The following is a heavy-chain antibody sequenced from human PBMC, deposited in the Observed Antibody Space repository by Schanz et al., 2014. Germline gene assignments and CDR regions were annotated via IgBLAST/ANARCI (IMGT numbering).Heavy chain of an antibody. CDR1: GGTFSSYT. CDR3: AGTYCSSTSCYTGYYYMDV. V-gene: IGHV1-69*02. J-gene: IGHJ6*03. Sequence: QVQLVQSEAEVKKPGSSVKVSCKASGGTFSSYTISWVRQAPGQGPEWIGWISGYTGDTNYAQNFQGRVTITADKSTSTAYMELTSLRSEDTAVYYCAGTYCSSTSCYTGYYYMDVWGKGTTXTVSS. CDR2: ISGYTGDT. D-gene: IGHD2-2*02.